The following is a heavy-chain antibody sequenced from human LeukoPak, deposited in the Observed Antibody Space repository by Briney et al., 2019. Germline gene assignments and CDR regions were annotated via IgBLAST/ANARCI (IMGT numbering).Heavy chain of an antibody. J-gene: IGHJ4*02. D-gene: IGHD6-13*01. V-gene: IGHV4-59*12. CDR3: ARDGAEKQQPEDF. Sequence: SETLSLTCSVSGGSFNNYFRTWIRQPPGKGLEWIGYMYFTGSGTTYYNPSLESRVTISIDASKSQFSLTLTSVTAADTAVYYCARDGAEKQQPEDFWGQGTLVTVSS. CDR1: GGSFNNYF. CDR2: MYFTGSGTT.